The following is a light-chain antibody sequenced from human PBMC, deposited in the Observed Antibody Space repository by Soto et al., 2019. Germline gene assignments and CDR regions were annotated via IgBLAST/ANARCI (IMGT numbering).Light chain of an antibody. CDR3: NSFSSITLYV. V-gene: IGLV2-14*01. J-gene: IGLJ1*01. CDR1: SSDVGAYNY. CDR2: EVS. Sequence: QSALTQPASVSGSPGQSITISCTGTSSDVGAYNYVSWYQQHPGKAPKLIIYEVSNRPSGVSNRFSGSKSGNTASLTISGLQAEDEAEYYCNSFSSITLYVFGTGTKLTVL.